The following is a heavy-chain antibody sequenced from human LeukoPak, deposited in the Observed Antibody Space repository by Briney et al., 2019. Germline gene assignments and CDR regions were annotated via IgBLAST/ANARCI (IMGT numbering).Heavy chain of an antibody. CDR3: ARDKTGDYGDLNWFDP. J-gene: IGHJ5*02. Sequence: SETLSLTCTVSGGSISSYYWSWMRQPGEKGLEWIGCIYSSGSTKYNPSLKSRVTMSVDTSKNQFSLKLSSVTAADTAVYYCARDKTGDYGDLNWFDPWGQGTLVTVSS. V-gene: IGHV4-4*07. D-gene: IGHD4-17*01. CDR2: IYSSGST. CDR1: GGSISSYY.